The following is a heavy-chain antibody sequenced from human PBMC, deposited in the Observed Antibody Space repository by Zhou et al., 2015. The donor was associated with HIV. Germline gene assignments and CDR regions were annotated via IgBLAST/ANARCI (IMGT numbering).Heavy chain of an antibody. J-gene: IGHJ4*02. CDR1: GYTFTSYA. V-gene: IGHV1-3*05. CDR3: ARGSGSYQVDFDY. Sequence: QVQLVQSGAEEKKPGASVKVSCKASGYTFTSYAMHWVRQAPGQRLEWMGWINAGNGNTKYSQKFQGRVTITRDTSASTAYMELSSLRSEDTAVYYCARGSGSYQVDFDYWGQGTLVTVSS. CDR2: INAGNGNT. D-gene: IGHD1-26*01.